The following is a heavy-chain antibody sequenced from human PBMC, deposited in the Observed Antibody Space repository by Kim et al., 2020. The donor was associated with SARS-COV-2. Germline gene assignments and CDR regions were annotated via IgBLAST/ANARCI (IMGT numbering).Heavy chain of an antibody. CDR1: GGSISSYY. CDR3: ATSGYDLDY. D-gene: IGHD5-12*01. CDR2: IYYSGST. J-gene: IGHJ4*02. V-gene: IGHV4-59*13. Sequence: SETLSLTCTVSGGSISSYYWSWIRQPPGKGLEWIGYIYYSGSTNYNPSLKSRVTISVDTSKNQFSLKLSSVTAADTAVYYCATSGYDLDYWGQGPLVTVS.